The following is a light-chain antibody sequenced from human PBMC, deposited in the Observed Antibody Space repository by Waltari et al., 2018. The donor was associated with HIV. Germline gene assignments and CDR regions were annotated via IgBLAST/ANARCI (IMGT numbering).Light chain of an antibody. CDR2: IAF. CDR3: QQTYSAPIT. V-gene: IGKV1-39*01. CDR1: QGISYY. Sequence: DIQMTQSPSSLFASVGDRVNITCRASQGISYYLNWYQQKPGQVPKLLIYIAFNLQTGVPSRFSGSGFGTDFTLTISSLQPEDSASYYCQQTYSAPITFGQWTRLEI. J-gene: IGKJ5*01.